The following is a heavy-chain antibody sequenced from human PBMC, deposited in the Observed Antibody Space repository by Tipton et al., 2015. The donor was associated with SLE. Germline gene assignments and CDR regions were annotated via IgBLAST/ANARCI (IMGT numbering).Heavy chain of an antibody. V-gene: IGHV4-59*01. CDR3: ARSMATTKRVFDY. J-gene: IGHJ4*02. Sequence: TLSLTCTVSSGSISSYYWSWIRQPPGKGLEWIGYIFYSGSTNSNPFLKSRVTISVDTSKNQFSLNLRSVTAADTAVYYCARSMATTKRVFDYWGQGFLVTVSS. D-gene: IGHD5-12*01. CDR1: SGSISSYY. CDR2: IFYSGST.